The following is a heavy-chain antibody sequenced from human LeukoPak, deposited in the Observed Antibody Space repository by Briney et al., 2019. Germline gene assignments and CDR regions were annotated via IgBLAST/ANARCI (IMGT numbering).Heavy chain of an antibody. CDR1: GFTFSSYA. Sequence: GGSLRLSCAASGFTFSSYAMSWVRQAPGKGLEWVSAISGSGGSTYYADSVKGRFTISRDHSKNTLYLQMNRLRAEDTAVYYCAKTYYGSGKGPYYFDYWGQGTLVTVSS. D-gene: IGHD3-10*01. CDR2: ISGSGGST. J-gene: IGHJ4*02. CDR3: AKTYYGSGKGPYYFDY. V-gene: IGHV3-23*01.